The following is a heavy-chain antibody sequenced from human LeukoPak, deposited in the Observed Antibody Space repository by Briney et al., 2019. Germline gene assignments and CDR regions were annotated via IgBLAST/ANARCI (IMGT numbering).Heavy chain of an antibody. CDR2: IRYDGSNK. D-gene: IGHD2-15*01. CDR1: GFTFSSYG. V-gene: IGHV3-30*02. Sequence: GGSLRLSCAASGFTFSSYGMHWVRQAPGKGLKWVAFIRYDGSNKYYADSVKGRFTISRDNSKNTLYLQMNSLRAEDTAVYYCAKDARYCSGGSCYPNAFDIWGQGTMVTVSS. J-gene: IGHJ3*02. CDR3: AKDARYCSGGSCYPNAFDI.